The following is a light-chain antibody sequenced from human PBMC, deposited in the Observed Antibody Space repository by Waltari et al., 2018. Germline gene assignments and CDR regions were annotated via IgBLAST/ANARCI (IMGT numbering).Light chain of an antibody. J-gene: IGKJ2*01. CDR2: MAS. CDR1: QSVGTW. CDR3: QQYSSFST. V-gene: IGKV1-5*03. Sequence: DIQMTQSHSTRSASVGDRVTISCRASQSVGTWLAWYQQKPGKAPKLLIYMASSLESGVPSRFSGSGSGTEFTLTISSLQPDDFATYSCQQYSSFSTFGQGTKVDI.